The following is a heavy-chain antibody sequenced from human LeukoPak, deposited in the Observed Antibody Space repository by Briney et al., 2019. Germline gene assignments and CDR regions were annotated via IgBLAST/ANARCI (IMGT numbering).Heavy chain of an antibody. Sequence: SQTLSLTCAISGDSVSSKNAAWNWIRQSPSRGLEWLGRTYYRSKWYNDYAVSVKGRITINADTSKNQFSLKLSSVTAADTAVYYCARDARPRVAVGYFDYWGQGTLVTVSS. CDR2: TYYRSKWYN. V-gene: IGHV6-1*01. J-gene: IGHJ4*02. CDR3: ARDARPRVAVGYFDY. D-gene: IGHD6-19*01. CDR1: GDSVSSKNAA.